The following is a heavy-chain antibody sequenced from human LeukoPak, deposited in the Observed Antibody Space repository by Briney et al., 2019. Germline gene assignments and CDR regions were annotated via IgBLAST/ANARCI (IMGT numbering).Heavy chain of an antibody. CDR2: IYISGTT. Sequence: PSQTLSLTCTVSGGSISSGTYYWSWIRQPAGKGLEWIGRIYISGTTNYNPSPKSRVTISLDTSKNQFSLDLTSVSAADTAVYYCATYSYITGSFDYWGQGTLVTVSS. CDR1: GGSISSGTYY. V-gene: IGHV4-61*02. D-gene: IGHD3-22*01. J-gene: IGHJ4*02. CDR3: ATYSYITGSFDY.